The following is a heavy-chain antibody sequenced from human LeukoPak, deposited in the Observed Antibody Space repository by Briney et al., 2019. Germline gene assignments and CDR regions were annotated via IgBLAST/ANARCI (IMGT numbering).Heavy chain of an antibody. J-gene: IGHJ6*03. CDR1: GFTFSSYA. CDR3: ASIPILPGPTTPHTSYYMDV. V-gene: IGHV3-30*04. CDR2: ISYDGSNK. D-gene: IGHD1-1*01. Sequence: GGSLRLSCAASGFTFSSYAMHWVRQAPGKGLEWVAVISYDGSNKYYADSVKGRFTTSRDNSKNTLYLQMNSLRAEDTAVYYCASIPILPGPTTPHTSYYMDVWGKGTTVTVSS.